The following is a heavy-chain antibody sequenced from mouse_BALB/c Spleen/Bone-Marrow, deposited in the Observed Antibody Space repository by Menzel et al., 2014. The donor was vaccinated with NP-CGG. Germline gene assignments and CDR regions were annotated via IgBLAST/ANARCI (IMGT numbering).Heavy chain of an antibody. J-gene: IGHJ2*01. CDR3: ARTGY. CDR1: GYTFTGYY. V-gene: IGHV1-19*01. CDR2: VTPYNGGT. Sequence: EVMLVESGPELVKPGASVKMSCKASGYTFTGYYMDWVKQSHGESFEWIGRVTPYNGGTTYNQKFKGKATLTVDKSSSTAYMALNSLTSEDSAVYYCARTGYWGQGTTLTVSS.